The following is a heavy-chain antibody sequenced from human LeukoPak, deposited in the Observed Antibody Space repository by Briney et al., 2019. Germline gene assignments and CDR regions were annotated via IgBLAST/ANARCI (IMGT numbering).Heavy chain of an antibody. V-gene: IGHV4-39*07. J-gene: IGHJ3*02. D-gene: IGHD3-16*01. CDR3: ASPSYDYVWGSNDAFDI. CDR2: IYYSGST. CDR1: GGSISSYY. Sequence: SETLSLTCTVSGGSISSYYWGWIRQPPGKGLEWIGSIYYSGSTYYNPSLKSRVTISVDTSKNQFSLKLSSVTAADTAVYYCASPSYDYVWGSNDAFDIWGQGTMVTVSS.